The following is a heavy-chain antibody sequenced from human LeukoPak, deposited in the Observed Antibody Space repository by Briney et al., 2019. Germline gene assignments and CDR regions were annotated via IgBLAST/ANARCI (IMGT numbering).Heavy chain of an antibody. D-gene: IGHD1-26*01. CDR3: AREGVGATHSIFDY. J-gene: IGHJ4*02. CDR2: INPSGGST. Sequence: ASVKVSCKASEYTFTGNYMHWVRQAPGQGLEWMGIINPSGGSTSYAQKFQGRVTMTRDMSTSTVYMELSSLRSEDTAVYYCAREGVGATHSIFDYWGQGTLVTVSS. V-gene: IGHV1-46*01. CDR1: EYTFTGNY.